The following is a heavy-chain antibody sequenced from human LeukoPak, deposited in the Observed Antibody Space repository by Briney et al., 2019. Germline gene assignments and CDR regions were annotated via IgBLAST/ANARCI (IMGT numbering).Heavy chain of an antibody. V-gene: IGHV1-18*01. CDR3: ARDGGINPEYFQH. CDR2: ISGYSGNT. J-gene: IGHJ1*01. Sequence: ASVKVSCKASGYTFNSYGISWVRHAPGQGLEWMGWISGYSGNTNYAERVQGRVTMTTDTSTSTAYMELRSLRSDDTAVYYCARDGGINPEYFQHWGQGTLVTVSS. CDR1: GYTFNSYG. D-gene: IGHD4-23*01.